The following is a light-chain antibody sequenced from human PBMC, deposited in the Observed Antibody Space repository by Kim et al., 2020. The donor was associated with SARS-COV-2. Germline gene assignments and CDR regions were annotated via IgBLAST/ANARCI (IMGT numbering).Light chain of an antibody. Sequence: VTISCTGTSSDVGGYNYVSWYQQHPGKAPNLMIYEVSKRPSGVPDRFSGSKSGNTASLTVSGLQAEDEADYYCSSYAGSNNLVFGGGTQLTVL. CDR1: SSDVGGYNY. V-gene: IGLV2-8*01. J-gene: IGLJ2*01. CDR3: SSYAGSNNLV. CDR2: EVS.